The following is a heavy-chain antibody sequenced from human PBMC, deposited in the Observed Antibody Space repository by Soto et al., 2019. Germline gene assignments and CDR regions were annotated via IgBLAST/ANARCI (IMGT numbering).Heavy chain of an antibody. Sequence: QVQLVQSGAEVKKPGSSVKVSCKASGGTFSSYAISWVRQAPGQGLEWMGGIIPIFGTANYAQKFQGRVTIPADESTSTAYMELSSLRSEDTAVYYCASNNSTNYDFWSGYYYYYGMDVWGQGTTVTVSS. CDR1: GGTFSSYA. D-gene: IGHD3-3*01. CDR2: IIPIFGTA. J-gene: IGHJ6*02. CDR3: ASNNSTNYDFWSGYYYYYGMDV. V-gene: IGHV1-69*01.